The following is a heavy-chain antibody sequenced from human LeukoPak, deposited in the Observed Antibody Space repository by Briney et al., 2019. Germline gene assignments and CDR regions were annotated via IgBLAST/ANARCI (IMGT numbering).Heavy chain of an antibody. CDR3: AKDRCSNGIGCLYYYMDV. Sequence: GGSLRLSCAASGFTFSSYDMHWVRHATGKGLEWVSGIGTAGEIYYPGSVKGRFTISRENAKNSLYLQMNSLRAGDTAVYYCAKDRCSNGIGCLYYYMDVWGKGTTVTISS. J-gene: IGHJ6*03. CDR1: GFTFSSYD. V-gene: IGHV3-13*01. D-gene: IGHD2-8*01. CDR2: IGTAGEI.